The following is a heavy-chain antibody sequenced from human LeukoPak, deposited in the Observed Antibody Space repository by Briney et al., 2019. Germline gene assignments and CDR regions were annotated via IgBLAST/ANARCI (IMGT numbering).Heavy chain of an antibody. J-gene: IGHJ3*02. CDR3: AKVAGYYDSSGSSAFDI. D-gene: IGHD3-22*01. V-gene: IGHV3-23*01. CDR1: GFTFSSYA. Sequence: GGSLRLSCAASGFTFSSYAMSWVRQAPGKGLEGVSAISGSGGSTYYADSVKGRFTISRDNSKNTLYLQMNSLRAEDTAVYYCAKVAGYYDSSGSSAFDIWGQGTMVTVSS. CDR2: ISGSGGST.